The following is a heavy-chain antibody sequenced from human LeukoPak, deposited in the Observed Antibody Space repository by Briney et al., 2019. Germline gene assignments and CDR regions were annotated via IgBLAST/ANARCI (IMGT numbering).Heavy chain of an antibody. V-gene: IGHV3-33*03. D-gene: IGHD3-22*01. J-gene: IGHJ4*02. CDR2: LWSDGIKT. CDR1: GFTFTNYP. CDR3: AKAPEWLLLRLDY. Sequence: GGSLRLSCAASGFTFTNYPMHWVRQAPGKGLEWVAVLWSDGIKTDYADSVKGRFTISRDDSKDTLYLQMNSLRAEDTAVYYCAKAPEWLLLRLDYWGQGTLVTVSS.